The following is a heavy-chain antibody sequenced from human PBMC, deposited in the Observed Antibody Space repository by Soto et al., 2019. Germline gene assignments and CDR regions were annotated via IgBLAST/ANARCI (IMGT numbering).Heavy chain of an antibody. CDR2: IYYSGST. J-gene: IGHJ5*02. Sequence: SETLSLTCTVSGGSISSGGYYWSWIRQNPGKGLEWIGYIYYSGSTYYNPSLKSRVTISVDTSKNQFSLKLSSVTAADTAVYYCARGSGSSQHNWFDPWGQGTLVTVSS. CDR3: ARGSGSSQHNWFDP. D-gene: IGHD1-26*01. CDR1: GGSISSGGYY. V-gene: IGHV4-31*03.